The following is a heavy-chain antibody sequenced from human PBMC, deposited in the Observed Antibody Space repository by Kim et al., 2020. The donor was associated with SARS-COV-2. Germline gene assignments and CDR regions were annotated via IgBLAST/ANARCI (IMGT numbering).Heavy chain of an antibody. CDR1: GGSFSGYY. V-gene: IGHV4-34*01. D-gene: IGHD2-2*01. CDR3: ARGSGTESIVPLQSWFDP. CDR2: INHSGST. J-gene: IGHJ5*02. Sequence: SETLSLTCAVYGGSFSGYYWSWIRQPPGKGLEWIGEINHSGSTNYNPSLKSRVTISVDTSKNQFSLKLSSVTAADTAVYYCARGSGTESIVPLQSWFDPWGQGTLVTVSS.